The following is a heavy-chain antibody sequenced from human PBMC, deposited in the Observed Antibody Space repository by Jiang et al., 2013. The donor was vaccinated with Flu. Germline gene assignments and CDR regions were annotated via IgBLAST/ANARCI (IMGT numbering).Heavy chain of an antibody. CDR3: ARQLLIGRQQLVHNWFDP. Sequence: VQLVESGAEVKKPGESLKISCKGSGYSFTSYWIGWVRQMPGKGLEWMGIIYPGDSDTRYSPSFQGQVTISADKSISTAYLQWSSLKASDTAMYYCARQLLIGRQQLVHNWFDPWGQGTLVTVSS. CDR2: IYPGDSDT. D-gene: IGHD6-13*01. J-gene: IGHJ5*02. V-gene: IGHV5-51*01. CDR1: GYSFTSYW.